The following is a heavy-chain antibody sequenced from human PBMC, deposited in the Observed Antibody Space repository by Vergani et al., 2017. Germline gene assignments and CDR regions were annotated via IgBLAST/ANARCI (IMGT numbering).Heavy chain of an antibody. J-gene: IGHJ6*03. D-gene: IGHD2-8*01. V-gene: IGHV4-59*01. CDR1: GGSISSYY. CDR2: IYYSGST. CDR3: AREGAGYCTNGVCYRYYYYMDV. Sequence: QVQLQESGPGLVKPSETLSLTCTVSGGSISSYYWSWIRQPPGKGLEWIGYIYYSGSTNYNPSLKSRVTISVDTSKNQFSLKLSSVTAADTAVYYCAREGAGYCTNGVCYRYYYYMDVWVKGTTVTVSS.